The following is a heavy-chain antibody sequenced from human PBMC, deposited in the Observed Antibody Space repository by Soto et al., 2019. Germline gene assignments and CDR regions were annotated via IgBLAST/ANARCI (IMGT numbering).Heavy chain of an antibody. Sequence: SETLSLTCTVSGASIRSYFCGWSRQPAGKRLEWIGRISAPGITSYNPSLKSRVTMSLDTSKNQFSLNLSSVTAADTAIYYCARDLAAADPWGQGTLVTVSS. V-gene: IGHV4-4*07. J-gene: IGHJ5*02. CDR2: ISAPGIT. CDR3: ARDLAAADP. CDR1: GASIRSYF. D-gene: IGHD6-13*01.